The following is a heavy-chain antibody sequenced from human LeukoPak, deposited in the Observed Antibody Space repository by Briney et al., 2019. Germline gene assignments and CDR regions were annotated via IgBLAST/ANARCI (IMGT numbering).Heavy chain of an antibody. Sequence: ASVKVSCKASGGTFSSYAISWVRQAPGQGLEWMGGIIPIFGTANYAQKFQGRVTITADESTSTAYMELSSLRSDDTAVYYCARKYSSSSLRLVWNYYYYMDVWGKGTTVTVSS. CDR1: GGTFSSYA. J-gene: IGHJ6*03. CDR2: IIPIFGTA. D-gene: IGHD6-6*01. CDR3: ARKYSSSSLRLVWNYYYYMDV. V-gene: IGHV1-69*01.